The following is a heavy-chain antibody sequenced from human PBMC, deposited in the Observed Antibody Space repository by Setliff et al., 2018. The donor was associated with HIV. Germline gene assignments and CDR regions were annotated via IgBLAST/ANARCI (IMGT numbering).Heavy chain of an antibody. CDR3: AGDRHSSGLGSYGP. D-gene: IGHD3-10*01. Sequence: SETLSLTCTISGGSFSSYYWSWIRQPAGRGLEWIGRIYNSGTTNYNPSLKSRVTMSIDTSKNQFSLKLTSVTAADTAVYYCAGDRHSSGLGSYGPWGPGTLVTVSS. CDR1: GGSFSSYY. CDR2: IYNSGTT. V-gene: IGHV4-4*07. J-gene: IGHJ5*02.